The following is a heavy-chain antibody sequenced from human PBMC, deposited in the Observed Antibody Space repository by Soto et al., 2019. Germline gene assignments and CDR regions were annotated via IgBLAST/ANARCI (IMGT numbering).Heavy chain of an antibody. D-gene: IGHD3-9*01. CDR1: GFTFSSYG. V-gene: IGHV3-30*18. CDR3: AKDSPPHYDILTGPIDY. Sequence: GSLRLSCAASGFTFSSYGMHWVRQAPGKGLEWVAVISYDGSNKYYADSVKGRFTISRDNSKNTLYLQMNSLRAEDTAVYYCAKDSPPHYDILTGPIDYWGQGTLVTVSS. CDR2: ISYDGSNK. J-gene: IGHJ4*02.